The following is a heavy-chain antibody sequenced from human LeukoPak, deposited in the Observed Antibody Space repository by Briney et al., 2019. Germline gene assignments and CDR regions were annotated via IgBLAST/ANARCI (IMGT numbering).Heavy chain of an antibody. Sequence: PGGSLRLSCAASGSTFSSYEMNWVRQAPGKGLEWVSYISSSGSTIYYADSVKGRFTISRDNAKNSLYLQMNSLRAEDTAVYYCARGPVVVVAAEYYFDYWGQGTLVTVSS. CDR3: ARGPVVVVAAEYYFDY. V-gene: IGHV3-48*03. J-gene: IGHJ4*02. D-gene: IGHD2-15*01. CDR2: ISSSGSTI. CDR1: GSTFSSYE.